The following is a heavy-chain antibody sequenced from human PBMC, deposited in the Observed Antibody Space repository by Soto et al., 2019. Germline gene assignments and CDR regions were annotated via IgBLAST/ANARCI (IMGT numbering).Heavy chain of an antibody. D-gene: IGHD3-10*01. J-gene: IGHJ4*02. CDR1: GFTLNNYA. V-gene: IGHV3-23*01. CDR3: AKGRGGSGSLTPRVDF. CDR2: ISGGGDTT. Sequence: EVQLLESGGGLVQPGGSLRLSCAASGFTLNNYAMTWVRQAPGKGLEGVSAISGGGDTTSYADSVKVRFTGARGGSKYTLYLQMSSLRAEDTALYYCAKGRGGSGSLTPRVDFWGQGTLVTVSS.